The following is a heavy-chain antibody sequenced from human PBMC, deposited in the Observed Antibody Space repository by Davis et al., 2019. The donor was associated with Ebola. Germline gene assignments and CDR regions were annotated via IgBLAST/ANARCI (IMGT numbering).Heavy chain of an antibody. J-gene: IGHJ6*02. Sequence: GESLKISCAASGFTFSTYSMNWVRQAPGKGLEWVSSISRSSSYIYYADSVKGRFTISRDNAKNSLYLQMNSLRAEDTAVYYCARGPPHQEPMGVHYYYYGMDVWGQGTTVTVSS. CDR2: ISRSSSYI. CDR1: GFTFSTYS. CDR3: ARGPPHQEPMGVHYYYYGMDV. V-gene: IGHV3-21*01. D-gene: IGHD1-14*01.